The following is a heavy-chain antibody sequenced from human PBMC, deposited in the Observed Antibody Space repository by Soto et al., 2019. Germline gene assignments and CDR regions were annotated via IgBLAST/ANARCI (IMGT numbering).Heavy chain of an antibody. CDR1: GGSISSSSYY. Sequence: SESLSLTCTVSGGSISSSSYYWGWIRQPPGKGLEWIGSIYYSGSTYYNPSLKSRVTISVDTSKNQFSLKLSSVTAADTAVYYCARQGPSIVVVVAAIGWFDPWGQGTLVTVSS. V-gene: IGHV4-39*01. CDR2: IYYSGST. J-gene: IGHJ5*02. CDR3: ARQGPSIVVVVAAIGWFDP. D-gene: IGHD2-15*01.